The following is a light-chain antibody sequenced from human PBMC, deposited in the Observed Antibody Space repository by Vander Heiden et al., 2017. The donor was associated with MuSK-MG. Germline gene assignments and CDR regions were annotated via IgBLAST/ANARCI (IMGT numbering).Light chain of an antibody. CDR3: QQRSTLLT. J-gene: IGKJ4*01. Sequence: EIVLTQSPATLSLSPGERATISCRASQSVSSYLDWYQQKPGQAPRLLIYDASNRAIGIPDRFSGSGSGKDFTLTSSSREPEDFAVYYFQQRSTLLTFGGGTKVEIK. CDR1: QSVSSY. CDR2: DAS. V-gene: IGKV3-11*01.